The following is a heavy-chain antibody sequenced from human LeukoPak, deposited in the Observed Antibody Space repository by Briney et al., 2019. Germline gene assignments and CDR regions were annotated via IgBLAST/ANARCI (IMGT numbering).Heavy chain of an antibody. CDR2: INHSGST. J-gene: IGHJ4*02. V-gene: IGHV4-34*01. Sequence: SETLSLTCAVYGGSFSGYYWSWIPQPPGKGLGWIGEINHSGSTNYNPSLKSRVTISVDTSKNQFSLKLSSVTAADTAVYYCARGIGYCSSTSCYVDYWGQGTLVTVSS. D-gene: IGHD2-2*01. CDR1: GGSFSGYY. CDR3: ARGIGYCSSTSCYVDY.